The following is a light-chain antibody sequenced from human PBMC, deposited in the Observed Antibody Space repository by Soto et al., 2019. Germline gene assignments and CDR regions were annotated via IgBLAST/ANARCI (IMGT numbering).Light chain of an antibody. CDR3: QQYGRSPPFI. CDR2: GGS. J-gene: IGKJ3*01. Sequence: EIVFTQSPSTLSLSPLERSTLSCRASQSVSSYLAWYQQKPGQSPRLLIYGGSTRVTGIPDRFSGSGSGTDFTLTISRLEPEDFAVYYCQQYGRSPPFIFGPGTKVDIK. CDR1: QSVSSY. V-gene: IGKV3-20*01.